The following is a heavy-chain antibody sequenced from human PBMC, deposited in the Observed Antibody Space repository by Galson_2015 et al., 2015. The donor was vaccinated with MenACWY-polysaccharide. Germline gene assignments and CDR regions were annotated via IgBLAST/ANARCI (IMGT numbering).Heavy chain of an antibody. Sequence: SLRLSCAASGITFSRDGFHWVRQAPGKGLEWVAVSRSHNSKQFYADSVKGRFTVSRDESTNTLYLQMNSLRPEDTAVYYCARDRPDCSVGTCLPGNYFDYWGQGTLVTVSS. CDR2: SRSHNSKQ. V-gene: IGHV3-30-3*01. CDR3: ARDRPDCSVGTCLPGNYFDY. J-gene: IGHJ4*02. CDR1: GITFSRDG. D-gene: IGHD2-15*01.